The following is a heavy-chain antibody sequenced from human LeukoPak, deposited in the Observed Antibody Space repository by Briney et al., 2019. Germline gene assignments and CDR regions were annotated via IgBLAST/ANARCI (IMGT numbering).Heavy chain of an antibody. CDR3: ARGGIYYDSSGYPDAFDI. CDR2: IYYSGRT. Sequence: SETLSLTCTVSGGSISSYYWSWIRQPPGKGLEWIGYIYYSGRTNYNPSLKSRVTISVDKSKNQFSLKLSSVTAADTAVYYCARGGIYYDSSGYPDAFDIWGQGTMVTVSS. D-gene: IGHD3-22*01. J-gene: IGHJ3*02. CDR1: GGSISSYY. V-gene: IGHV4-59*12.